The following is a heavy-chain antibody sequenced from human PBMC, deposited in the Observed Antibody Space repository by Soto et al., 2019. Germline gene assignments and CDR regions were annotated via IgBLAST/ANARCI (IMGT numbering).Heavy chain of an antibody. Sequence: GGSLRLSCAASGFTFSNYGMDWVRQAPGKGLEWVAVISSDGSNKYYADSVKGRFTISRDNSKNTLHLQMNSLRADDTAVYYCAIVRARTTNAFDNWGQGAPLTISS. CDR3: AIVRARTTNAFDN. V-gene: IGHV3-30*03. D-gene: IGHD3-10*02. CDR1: GFTFSNYG. CDR2: ISSDGSNK. J-gene: IGHJ4*02.